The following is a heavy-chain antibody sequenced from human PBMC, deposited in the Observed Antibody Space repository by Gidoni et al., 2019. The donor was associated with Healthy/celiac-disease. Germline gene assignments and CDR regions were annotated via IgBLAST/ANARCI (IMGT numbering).Heavy chain of an antibody. D-gene: IGHD2-15*01. Sequence: FIGISNRRSRVRQPPGKGLEWIGEIYHSGSTNYNPSLKSRVTISVDKCKNHFYLKLSSVTAADTAVYYCARRGVYCSGGSCYADYYYYGMDVWGQGTTVTVSS. V-gene: IGHV4-4*02. J-gene: IGHJ6*02. CDR3: ARRGVYCSGGSCYADYYYYGMDV. CDR2: IYHSGST. CDR1: FIGISNR.